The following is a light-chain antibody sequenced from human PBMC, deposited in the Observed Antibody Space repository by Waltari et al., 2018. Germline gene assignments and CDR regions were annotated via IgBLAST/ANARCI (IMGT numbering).Light chain of an antibody. CDR2: LDSDGSH. CDR1: SGHSDYS. Sequence: QLALTQSPSASASLGASVKLTCTLSSGHSDYSIAWHQQQPEKGPRYLMKLDSDGSHTMGDGSPHRCSGSSSGAERYLTISSLQYEDEADYYCQTWGTGFVVFGGGTKLTVL. CDR3: QTWGTGFVV. J-gene: IGLJ2*01. V-gene: IGLV4-69*01.